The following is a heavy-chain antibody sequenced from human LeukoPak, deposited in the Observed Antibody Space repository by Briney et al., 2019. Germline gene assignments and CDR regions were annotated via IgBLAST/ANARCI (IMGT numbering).Heavy chain of an antibody. CDR1: GFTFSSYS. CDR3: ARDLPPYYYDSSGL. J-gene: IGHJ4*02. D-gene: IGHD3-22*01. CDR2: IYSGGST. Sequence: GGSLRLSCAASGFTFSSYSMNWVLQAPGKGLEWVSVIYSGGSTYYADSVKGRFTISRDNSKNTLYLQMNSLRAEDTAVYYCARDLPPYYYDSSGLGGQGTLVTVSS. V-gene: IGHV3-66*01.